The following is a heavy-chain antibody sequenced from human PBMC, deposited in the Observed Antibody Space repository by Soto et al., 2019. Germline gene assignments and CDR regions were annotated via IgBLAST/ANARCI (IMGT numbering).Heavy chain of an antibody. V-gene: IGHV4-39*01. CDR1: GGSISGSYYY. CDR3: ATSQKGYNWNYFDH. D-gene: IGHD1-20*01. CDR2: VFYTGFT. Sequence: QLQLQESGPGLVKPSETLSLTCAVSGGSISGSYYYWGWLRQSPGKGREWIGSVFYTGFTCYNPSLESLVYVSVDTSKTQLSLKVSGVSAADTAVYYCATSQKGYNWNYFDHWGQGALVTVSS. J-gene: IGHJ4*02.